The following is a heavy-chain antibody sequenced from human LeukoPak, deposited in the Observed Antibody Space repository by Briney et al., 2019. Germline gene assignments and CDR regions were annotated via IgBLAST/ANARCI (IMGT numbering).Heavy chain of an antibody. D-gene: IGHD2-2*02. CDR2: ISGSGGST. V-gene: IGHV3-23*01. Sequence: GGSLRLSCAASGFTFSSYAMSWVRQAPGKGLEWVSAISGSGGSTYYADSVKGRFTISRDNSKNTLYLQMNGLRAEDTAVYYCAKDRWGYCSSTSCYIFDYWGQGTLVTVSS. J-gene: IGHJ4*02. CDR3: AKDRWGYCSSTSCYIFDY. CDR1: GFTFSSYA.